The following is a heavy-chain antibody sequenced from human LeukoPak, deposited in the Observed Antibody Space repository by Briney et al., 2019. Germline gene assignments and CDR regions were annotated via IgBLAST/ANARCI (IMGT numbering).Heavy chain of an antibody. CDR1: GYTFTGYY. D-gene: IGHD2-15*01. J-gene: IGHJ5*02. V-gene: IGHV1-2*02. Sequence: ASVKVSCKASGYTFTGYYMHWVRQAPGQGLEWMGWINPNSGGTNYAQKFQGRVTMTRNTSISTAYMELTSLRSEDTAVYYCARDQDIVVVVAALRQREMGGFDPWGQGTLVTVSS. CDR2: INPNSGGT. CDR3: ARDQDIVVVVAALRQREMGGFDP.